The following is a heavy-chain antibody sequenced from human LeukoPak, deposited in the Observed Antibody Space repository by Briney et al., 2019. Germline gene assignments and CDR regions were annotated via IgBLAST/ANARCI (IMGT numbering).Heavy chain of an antibody. CDR3: ARVDREGIYGRTFLAY. CDR2: MSSSGTFI. J-gene: IGHJ4*02. V-gene: IGHV3-21*01. Sequence: GGSLRLSCGASGFIFSDYSMNWVRQAPGKGLEWVSSMSSSGTFIYYADSVKGRFTISRDNAKNSLFLQMNSLRVDDTAVYYCARVDREGIYGRTFLAYWGQGTLVTVSS. D-gene: IGHD3-10*01. CDR1: GFIFSDYS.